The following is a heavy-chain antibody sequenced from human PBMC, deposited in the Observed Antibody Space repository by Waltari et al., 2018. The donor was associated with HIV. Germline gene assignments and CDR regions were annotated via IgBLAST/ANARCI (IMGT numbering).Heavy chain of an antibody. CDR3: ARGPRSGYTYG. CDR1: DAPVSSGSYY. CDR2: IYCSGST. J-gene: IGHJ4*02. D-gene: IGHD5-18*01. V-gene: IGHV4-61*01. Sequence: QVQLQESGPGLVKPSETLSLTCTVSDAPVSSGSYYWSWIPQPPGKGLEWIGYIYCSGSTNYTPSLKSRVTISVDTSQNQFSLKLSSVTAADTAVYYCARGPRSGYTYGWGQGTLVTVSS.